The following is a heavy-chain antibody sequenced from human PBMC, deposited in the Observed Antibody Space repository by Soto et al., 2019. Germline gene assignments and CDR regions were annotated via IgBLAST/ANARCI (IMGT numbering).Heavy chain of an antibody. CDR2: IGSRTSDI. J-gene: IGHJ3*02. CDR1: GFTLSRHT. CDR3: VRDYYDSSGYPNTFDM. Sequence: GGSLRLSCAASGFTLSRHTMNWVRQAPGKGLEWVSFIGSRTSDIYYADSVKGRFTISRDNAKNSLYLDLTRLRAEDTAVYFCVRDYYDSSGYPNTFDMWGQGTMVTVSS. D-gene: IGHD3-22*01. V-gene: IGHV3-21*01.